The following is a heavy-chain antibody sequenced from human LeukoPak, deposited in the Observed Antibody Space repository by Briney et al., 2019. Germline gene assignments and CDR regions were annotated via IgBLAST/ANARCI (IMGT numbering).Heavy chain of an antibody. CDR1: GFSFSTSW. CDR3: AKLSATYHLDY. CDR2: IYPGDSDT. J-gene: IGHJ4*02. Sequence: GGSLRLSCAASGFSFSTSWIGWVREMPGKGLEWMGIIYPGDSDTSYSPSFQGQVTISADKSINTAYLQWSSLRASDTAIYYCAKLSATYHLDYWGQGTLVTVSS. D-gene: IGHD1-14*01. V-gene: IGHV5-51*01.